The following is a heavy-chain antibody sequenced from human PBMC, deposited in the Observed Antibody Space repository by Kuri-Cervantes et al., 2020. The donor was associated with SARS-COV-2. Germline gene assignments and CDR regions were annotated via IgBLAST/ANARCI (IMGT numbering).Heavy chain of an antibody. CDR3: AGSGVTVGATSSYYYYYYGMDV. CDR2: ISYDGSNK. Sequence: GESLKISCAASGFTFSSYAMHWVRQAPGKGLEWVAVISYDGSNKYYADSVKGRFTISRDNSKNTLYLQMNSLRAEDTAVYYCAGSGVTVGATSSYYYYYYGMDVWGQGTTVTVSS. J-gene: IGHJ6*02. D-gene: IGHD1-26*01. V-gene: IGHV3-30-3*01. CDR1: GFTFSSYA.